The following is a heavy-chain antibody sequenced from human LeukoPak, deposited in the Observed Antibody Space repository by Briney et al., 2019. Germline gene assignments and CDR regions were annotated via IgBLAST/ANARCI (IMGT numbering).Heavy chain of an antibody. J-gene: IGHJ4*02. CDR2: ISSSGTII. V-gene: IGHV3-11*04. CDR3: ARELDDSSGYYKPFDY. Sequence: PGGSLRLSCAASGFTFSDHYMSWIRQAPGKGLEWVSYISSSGTIIYYADSVKGRFTISRDNAKNSLYLRMNSLRGEDTAVYYCARELDDSSGYYKPFDYWGQGTRVTVSS. D-gene: IGHD3-22*01. CDR1: GFTFSDHY.